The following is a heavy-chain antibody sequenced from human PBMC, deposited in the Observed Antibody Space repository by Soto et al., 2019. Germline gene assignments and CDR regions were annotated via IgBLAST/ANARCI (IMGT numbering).Heavy chain of an antibody. V-gene: IGHV4-31*03. Sequence: PSETLSLTCTVSGGSISSGGYYWSWIRQHPGKGLEWIGYIYYSGSTYYNPSLKSRVTISVDTSKNQFSLKLSSVTAADTAVYYCARERDGFFDYWGQGTLVTVSS. D-gene: IGHD5-12*01. CDR1: GGSISSGGYY. CDR2: IYYSGST. CDR3: ARERDGFFDY. J-gene: IGHJ4*02.